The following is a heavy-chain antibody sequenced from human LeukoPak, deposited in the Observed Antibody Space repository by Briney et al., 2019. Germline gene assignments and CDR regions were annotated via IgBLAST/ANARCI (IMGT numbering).Heavy chain of an antibody. CDR3: AKSLLGYSYGKLDY. J-gene: IGHJ4*02. CDR1: GFTFSTYA. Sequence: GGSLRLSCAASGFTFSTYAMNWVRRAPGKGLEWVSAIRGSDGSTYYADSVKDRFTISRDNSKNTLYLQMNSLRAEDTAVYYCAKSLLGYSYGKLDYWGQGTLVTVSS. CDR2: IRGSDGST. V-gene: IGHV3-23*01. D-gene: IGHD5-18*01.